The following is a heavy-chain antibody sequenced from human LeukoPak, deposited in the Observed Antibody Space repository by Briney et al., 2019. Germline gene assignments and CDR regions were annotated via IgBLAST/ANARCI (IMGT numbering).Heavy chain of an antibody. J-gene: IGHJ4*02. CDR3: ARGPSPRYCSGGSCYSGHDY. D-gene: IGHD2-15*01. CDR2: ISSSSSYI. Sequence: GGSLRLSCAASGFTFSSYSMNWVRQAPGKGLEWVSSISSSSSYIYYADSVKGRFTISRDNAKNSLYLQMNSLRAEDTAVYYCARGPSPRYCSGGSCYSGHDYWGQGTLVTVSS. V-gene: IGHV3-21*01. CDR1: GFTFSSYS.